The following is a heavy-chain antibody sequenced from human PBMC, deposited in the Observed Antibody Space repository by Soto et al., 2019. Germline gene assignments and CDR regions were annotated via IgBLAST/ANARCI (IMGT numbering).Heavy chain of an antibody. D-gene: IGHD3-10*01. V-gene: IGHV3-30*02. CDR3: AKDIQREVRGVIFGPYYMDV. CDR2: IRYDGSNI. J-gene: IGHJ6*03. CDR1: GNIFNGYG. Sequence: GGSLRLSCAASGNIFNGYGMHWVRQPPGKGLEWVAVIRYDGSNIFYADSVKGRFTISRDNSKNTLYLQMNSLRAEDTAVYYCAKDIQREVRGVIFGPYYMDVWGKGTTVTVSS.